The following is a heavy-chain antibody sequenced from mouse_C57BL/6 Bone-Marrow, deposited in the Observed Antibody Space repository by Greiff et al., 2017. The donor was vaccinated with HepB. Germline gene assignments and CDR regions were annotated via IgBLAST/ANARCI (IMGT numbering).Heavy chain of an antibody. Sequence: QVQLQQPGAELVRPGTSVKLSCKASGYTFTSYWMHWVKQRPGQGLEWIGVIDPSDSYTNYNQKFKGKATLTVDKSSSTAYMQLSSLTSEDSAVYCCARRYDWFAYWGQGTLVTVSA. CDR3: ARRYDWFAY. D-gene: IGHD2-3*01. CDR2: IDPSDSYT. CDR1: GYTFTSYW. J-gene: IGHJ3*01. V-gene: IGHV1-59*01.